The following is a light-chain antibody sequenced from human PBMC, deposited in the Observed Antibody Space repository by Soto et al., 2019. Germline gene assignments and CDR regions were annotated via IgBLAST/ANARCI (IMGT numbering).Light chain of an antibody. V-gene: IGLV2-14*01. Sequence: SALTQPASVSGSPGPSITISCPGTSSDVGGYNYVSWYQQHPGKAPKLMIYDVSNRPSGVSNRFSGSKSGNTASLTISGLQAEDEADYYCSSYTSSSTAVFGGGTKLTVL. J-gene: IGLJ2*01. CDR1: SSDVGGYNY. CDR2: DVS. CDR3: SSYTSSSTAV.